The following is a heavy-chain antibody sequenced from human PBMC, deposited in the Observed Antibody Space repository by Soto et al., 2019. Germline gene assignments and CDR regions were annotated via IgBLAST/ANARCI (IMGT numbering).Heavy chain of an antibody. V-gene: IGHV1-46*01. D-gene: IGHD5-12*01. CDR3: ARDPQAGGIVATTKYYYGMDV. Sequence: QVQLVQSGAEVKKPGASVKVSCKASGYTFTSYYMHWVRQAPGQGLEWMGIINPSGGSTSYAQKFQGRVTMTRDTSTSTVYMELSSLRSEDTAVYYCARDPQAGGIVATTKYYYGMDVWGQGTTVTVSS. CDR1: GYTFTSYY. CDR2: INPSGGST. J-gene: IGHJ6*02.